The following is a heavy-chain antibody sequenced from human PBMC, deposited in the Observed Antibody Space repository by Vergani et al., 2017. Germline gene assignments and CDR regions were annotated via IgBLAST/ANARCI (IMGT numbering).Heavy chain of an antibody. Sequence: EVQLVESGGGLVKPGGSLRLSCAASGFTFSSYSMNWVRQAPGKGLEWVSSISSSSSYIYYADSVKGRFTISRDNAKNSLYLQMNSLRAEDTAVYYCARDATGGSGSYRHLDYWGQGTLVTVSS. D-gene: IGHD3-10*01. V-gene: IGHV3-21*01. J-gene: IGHJ4*02. CDR3: ARDATGGSGSYRHLDY. CDR1: GFTFSSYS. CDR2: ISSSSSYI.